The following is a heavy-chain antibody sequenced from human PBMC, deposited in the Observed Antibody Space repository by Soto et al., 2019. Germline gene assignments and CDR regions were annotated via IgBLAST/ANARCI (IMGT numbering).Heavy chain of an antibody. V-gene: IGHV3-23*01. D-gene: IGHD6-13*01. J-gene: IGHJ5*02. CDR2: ISGSGGST. Sequence: EVQLLESGGGLVQPGGSLRLSCAASGFTFSSYAMSWVRQAPGKGLEWVSAISGSGGSTYYADSVKGRFTISRDNSKNTLYLQMNSLRAEDTAVYYCAKRGRAAAAMYNWFDPWGQGTLVTVSS. CDR1: GFTFSSYA. CDR3: AKRGRAAAAMYNWFDP.